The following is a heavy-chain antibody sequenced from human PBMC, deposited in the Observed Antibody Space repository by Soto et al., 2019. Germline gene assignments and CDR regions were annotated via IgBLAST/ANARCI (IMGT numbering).Heavy chain of an antibody. D-gene: IGHD3-10*01. J-gene: IGHJ5*02. CDR1: GGSISSGGYS. Sequence: SETLSLTCAVSGGSISSGGYSWSWIRQPPGKGLEWIGYIYHSGSTYYNPSLKSRVTISVDRSKNQFSLKLSSVTAADTAVYYCAREGPGWYYYGSGSYYDILTGYSKDNWFDPWGQGTLVTVSS. CDR3: AREGPGWYYYGSGSYYDILTGYSKDNWFDP. V-gene: IGHV4-30-2*01. CDR2: IYHSGST.